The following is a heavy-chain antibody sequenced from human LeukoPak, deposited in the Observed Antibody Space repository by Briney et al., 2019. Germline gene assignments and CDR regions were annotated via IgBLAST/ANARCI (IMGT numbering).Heavy chain of an antibody. V-gene: IGHV4-61*02. D-gene: IGHD6-6*01. Sequence: SQTLSLTCTVSGDSISSGFYYWSWIRQPAGKGLEWIGRIYTSGSTNYNPSLRSRITLSVDTSKSQFSLKLSSVTAADTAVYYCAAIAARRAAPSLFDYWGQGTLVTVSS. CDR1: GDSISSGFYY. CDR2: IYTSGST. J-gene: IGHJ4*02. CDR3: AAIAARRAAPSLFDY.